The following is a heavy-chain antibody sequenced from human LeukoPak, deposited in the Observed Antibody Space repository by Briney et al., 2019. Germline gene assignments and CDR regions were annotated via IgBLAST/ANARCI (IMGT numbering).Heavy chain of an antibody. J-gene: IGHJ5*02. D-gene: IGHD6-19*01. CDR3: AKDLYGGGWYNYFDP. CDR2: IPYDGKSQ. V-gene: IGHV3-30*18. Sequence: PSGGSLRLSCAASGFSCSNYGMHWVRQAPGKGLEWVAMIPYDGKSQHYGDSVKGRFTISRGNSKNTVYLQMNSLRPEDSAMYYCAKDLYGGGWYNYFDPWGQGTRVTVSS. CDR1: GFSCSNYG.